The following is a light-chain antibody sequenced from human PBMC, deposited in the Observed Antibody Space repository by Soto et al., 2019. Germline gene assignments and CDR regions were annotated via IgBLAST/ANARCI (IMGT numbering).Light chain of an antibody. CDR1: SSDVGGYNY. J-gene: IGLJ1*01. CDR2: EVS. Sequence: QSALTQPPSASGSPGQSVTISCTGTSSDVGGYNYVSWYQQHPGKAPKLMIYEVSKRPSGVADRFSGSRSGNTASLTVSGLQAEDEADYYCSSYAGSNNPYVFATGTKLTVL. V-gene: IGLV2-8*01. CDR3: SSYAGSNNPYV.